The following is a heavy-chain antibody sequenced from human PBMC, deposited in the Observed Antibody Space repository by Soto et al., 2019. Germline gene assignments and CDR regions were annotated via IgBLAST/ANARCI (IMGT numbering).Heavy chain of an antibody. V-gene: IGHV3-23*01. CDR1: GFTFSSYA. Sequence: EVQLLESGGGLVQPGGSPRLSCAASGFTFSSYAMSWVRRAPGKGLEWVSAISGSARSTKYADSVKGRFTISTDNYKNTLFLQMSSLRAEDTAVYYCAKDVHYDIVTGIEYFHHWAQGTLVTVSP. CDR2: ISGSARST. D-gene: IGHD3-9*01. CDR3: AKDVHYDIVTGIEYFHH. J-gene: IGHJ1*01.